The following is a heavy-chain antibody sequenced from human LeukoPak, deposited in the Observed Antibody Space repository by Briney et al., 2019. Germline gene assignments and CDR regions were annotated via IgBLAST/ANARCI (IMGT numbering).Heavy chain of an antibody. V-gene: IGHV4-39*07. J-gene: IGHJ4*02. Sequence: KPSETLSLTCTVSGGSISSSSYYWGWIRQPPGKGLEWIGSIYYSGSTYYNPSLKSRVTISVDTSKNQFSLKLSSVTAADTAVYYCAREPRLRWQLGQTGGYWGQGTLVTVSS. D-gene: IGHD4-23*01. CDR3: AREPRLRWQLGQTGGY. CDR2: IYYSGST. CDR1: GGSISSSSYY.